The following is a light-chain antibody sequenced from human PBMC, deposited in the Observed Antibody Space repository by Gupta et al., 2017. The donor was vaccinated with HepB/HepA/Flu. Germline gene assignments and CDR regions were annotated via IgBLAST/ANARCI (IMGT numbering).Light chain of an antibody. V-gene: IGKV1-12*01. CDR3: QQSNSFPVT. CDR1: QDISNW. CDR2: AAS. J-gene: IGKJ5*01. Sequence: DIQMTQSPSSVSASVGDRVTISCRASQDISNWLAWYQQKPGKAPNLLIYAASSLQSGAPSRFSGSGSGTDFTLTISSLRPEDFANYYCQQSNSFPVTFGQGTPMEIK.